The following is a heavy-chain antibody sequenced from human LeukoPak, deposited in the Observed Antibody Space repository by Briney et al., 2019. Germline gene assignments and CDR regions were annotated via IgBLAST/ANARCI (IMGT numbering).Heavy chain of an antibody. V-gene: IGHV1-69*06. D-gene: IGHD6-13*01. Sequence: GASVKVSCKASGGTFSSYAISWVRQAPGQGLEWMGRIIPIFGTANYAQKFQGRVTITAHKSTSTAYMELSSLRSEDTAVYYCARGIPAAGTGFDYWGQGTLVTVSS. CDR2: IIPIFGTA. CDR3: ARGIPAAGTGFDY. J-gene: IGHJ4*02. CDR1: GGTFSSYA.